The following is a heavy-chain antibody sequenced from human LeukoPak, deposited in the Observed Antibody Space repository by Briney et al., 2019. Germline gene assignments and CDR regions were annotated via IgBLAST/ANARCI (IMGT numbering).Heavy chain of an antibody. CDR2: INPSGGST. V-gene: IGHV1-46*01. D-gene: IGHD5-18*01. CDR3: ARDYHTAMGTPFDY. J-gene: IGHJ4*02. CDR1: GYTFTSYH. Sequence: ASVKVSCKASGYTFTSYHMHWVRQAPGQGLEWMGIINPSGGSTNYAQRFRGRVTMTRDTSISTAYMELSRLRSDDTAVYYCARDYHTAMGTPFDYWGQGTLVTVSS.